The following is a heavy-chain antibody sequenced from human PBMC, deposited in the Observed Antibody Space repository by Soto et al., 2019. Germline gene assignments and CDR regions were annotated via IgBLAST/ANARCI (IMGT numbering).Heavy chain of an antibody. Sequence: GASVKVSCKPSGGTFSSYSISWVRQAPGQGLEWMGRIIPMFGTTNYAQKFQGRVTITADKSTSTAYMELYSLRSEDTAVYYCARDTSDYIQEVYYYYGLDVWGQGTTVTVSS. V-gene: IGHV1-69*06. J-gene: IGHJ6*02. CDR3: ARDTSDYIQEVYYYYGLDV. CDR1: GGTFSSYS. CDR2: IIPMFGTT. D-gene: IGHD4-17*01.